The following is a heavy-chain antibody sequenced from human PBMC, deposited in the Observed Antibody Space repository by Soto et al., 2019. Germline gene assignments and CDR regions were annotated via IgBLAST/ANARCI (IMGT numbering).Heavy chain of an antibody. J-gene: IGHJ4*02. Sequence: SETLSLTCAVYGGSFSGYYWSWIRQPPGKGLEWIGEINHSGSTNYNPSLKSRVTISVDTSKNQFSLKLSSVTAADTAVYYCARGSIRAQYYFDYWGQGTLVTVSS. CDR1: GGSFSGYY. CDR3: ARGSIRAQYYFDY. V-gene: IGHV4-34*01. CDR2: INHSGST. D-gene: IGHD3-3*01.